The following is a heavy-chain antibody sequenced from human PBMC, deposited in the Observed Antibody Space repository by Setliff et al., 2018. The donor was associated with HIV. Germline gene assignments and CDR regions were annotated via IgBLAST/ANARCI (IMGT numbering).Heavy chain of an antibody. Sequence: ASVKVSCKASGYNFITYVVYWVRQAPGQRLEWMGWINAGNGNTKYSQKFQGRATITRDTSAKIAYMELSSLTSEDTAAYYCARFAVAGTKWSDPWGQGTRVTVPQ. V-gene: IGHV1-3*01. D-gene: IGHD6-19*01. CDR1: GYNFITYV. CDR2: INAGNGNT. CDR3: ARFAVAGTKWSDP. J-gene: IGHJ5*02.